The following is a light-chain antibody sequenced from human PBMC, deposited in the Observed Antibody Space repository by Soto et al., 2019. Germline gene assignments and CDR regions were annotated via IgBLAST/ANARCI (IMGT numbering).Light chain of an antibody. J-gene: IGKJ5*01. CDR3: QQYNNWPPIT. Sequence: EIVLAHSPATLSLSPGERATRSFIASQSVSISLAWYQQKPGQAPRLLIYAASRRATGIPDRFSGSGSGTEFTLTISSLQSEDFAVYYCQQYNNWPPITFGQGTRLE. CDR1: QSVSIS. CDR2: AAS. V-gene: IGKV3D-15*01.